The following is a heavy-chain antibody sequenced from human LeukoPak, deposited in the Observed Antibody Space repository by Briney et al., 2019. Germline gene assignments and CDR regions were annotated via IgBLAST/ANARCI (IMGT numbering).Heavy chain of an antibody. V-gene: IGHV3-30*04. CDR3: AKDHAGSGRAFES. J-gene: IGHJ4*02. D-gene: IGHD2-15*01. Sequence: PGTSLRLSCETSGFTFRTCGVHWVRQAPGKGLEWVALMSSDAIKTYYADSVKGRFSISRDSSKDTLYLQMNSLSAEDTAVYYCAKDHAGSGRAFESWGQGTLVTVSS. CDR2: MSSDAIKT. CDR1: GFTFRTCG.